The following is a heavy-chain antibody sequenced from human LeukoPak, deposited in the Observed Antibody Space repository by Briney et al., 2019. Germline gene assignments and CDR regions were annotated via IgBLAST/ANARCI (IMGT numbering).Heavy chain of an antibody. CDR2: ISSSSSTI. J-gene: IGHJ6*03. CDR3: ARGSYYDFWSGYTSHYMDV. V-gene: IGHV3-48*01. D-gene: IGHD3-3*01. Sequence: GGSVRLSCAASGFTFSSYSMNWVRQAPGKGLEWVSYISSSSSTIYYADSVKGRFTISRDNAKNSLYLQMNGLRAEDTAVYYCARGSYYDFWSGYTSHYMDVWGKGTTVTVSS. CDR1: GFTFSSYS.